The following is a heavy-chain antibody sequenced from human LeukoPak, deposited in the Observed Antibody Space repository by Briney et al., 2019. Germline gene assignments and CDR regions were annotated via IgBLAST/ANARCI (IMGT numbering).Heavy chain of an antibody. CDR1: GFTFSSYA. J-gene: IGHJ3*02. V-gene: IGHV3-66*01. Sequence: GGSLRLSCAASGFTFSSYAMSWVRQAPGKGLEWVSVMYSDGTTDYVDSVKGRFSVSRDISKNTLYLQMNSLRVEDTALYYCARDEGGFDIWGQGTMVTVSS. D-gene: IGHD3-16*01. CDR3: ARDEGGFDI. CDR2: MYSDGTT.